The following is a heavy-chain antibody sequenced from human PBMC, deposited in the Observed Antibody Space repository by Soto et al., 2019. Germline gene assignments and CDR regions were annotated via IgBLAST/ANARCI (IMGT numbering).Heavy chain of an antibody. V-gene: IGHV4-34*01. CDR1: GGSFSSYY. D-gene: IGHD3-10*01. Sequence: QVQLQQWGAGLLKPSETLSLTCAVYGGSFSSYYWSWIRQPPGKGLEWIGEINHSGSTNYNPSLKSRVTISVDTSKNQFSLKLSSVTAADTAVYYCARGKGRMVRGVLLYYYYYYMDVWGKGTTVTVSS. J-gene: IGHJ6*03. CDR3: ARGKGRMVRGVLLYYYYYYMDV. CDR2: INHSGST.